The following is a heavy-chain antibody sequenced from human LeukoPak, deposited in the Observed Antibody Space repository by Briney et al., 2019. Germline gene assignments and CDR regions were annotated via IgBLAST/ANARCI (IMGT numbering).Heavy chain of an antibody. Sequence: PGGSLRLSCAASGFTVSSNYMSWVRQAPGKGLEWVSVIYSGGSTYYADSVKGRFTISRDNSKNTLYLLMNSLRAEDTAVYYCAREAVASFFDYWGQGTLVTVSS. CDR3: AREAVASFFDY. D-gene: IGHD6-19*01. V-gene: IGHV3-53*01. J-gene: IGHJ4*02. CDR1: GFTVSSNY. CDR2: IYSGGST.